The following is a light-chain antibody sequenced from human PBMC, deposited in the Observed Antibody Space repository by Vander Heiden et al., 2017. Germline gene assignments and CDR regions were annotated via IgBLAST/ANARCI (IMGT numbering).Light chain of an antibody. CDR3: QQSHSTPS. J-gene: IGKJ1*01. V-gene: IGKV1-39*01. Sequence: DIPMTQSPSSLPASIGDTVTITCRAPQTISDSLNWYQHKPGQAPRLLIYTSSTLQSGVPSRFSGSGSGTDFTLTINGLQPEDFASYFCQQSHSTPSFGQGTKVEIK. CDR2: TSS. CDR1: QTISDS.